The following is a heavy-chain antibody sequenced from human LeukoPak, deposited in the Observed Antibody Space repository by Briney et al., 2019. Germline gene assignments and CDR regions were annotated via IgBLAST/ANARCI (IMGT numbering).Heavy chain of an antibody. CDR2: ISSDGNDK. D-gene: IGHD3-22*01. Sequence: GGSLRLSCAASGVTFSSYGMHWVRQAPGKGLEWVALISSDGNDKLYGDSVKGRFTISRDNSKNTLYLQMNSLRAEDTAVYYCAKDPHPLTMIVVAVDYWGQGTLVTVSS. CDR1: GVTFSSYG. V-gene: IGHV3-30*18. CDR3: AKDPHPLTMIVVAVDY. J-gene: IGHJ4*02.